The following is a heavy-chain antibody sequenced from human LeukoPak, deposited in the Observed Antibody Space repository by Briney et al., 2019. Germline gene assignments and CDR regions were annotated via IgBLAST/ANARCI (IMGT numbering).Heavy chain of an antibody. Sequence: PGGSLRLSCAASGFTSSSYGMHWVRQAPGKGLEWVAVISYDGSNKYYADSVKGRFTISRDNSKNTLYLQMNSLRAEDTAVYYCANYGSGSIDINWFDPWGQGTLVTVSS. CDR2: ISYDGSNK. D-gene: IGHD3-10*01. CDR1: GFTSSSYG. J-gene: IGHJ5*02. CDR3: ANYGSGSIDINWFDP. V-gene: IGHV3-30*18.